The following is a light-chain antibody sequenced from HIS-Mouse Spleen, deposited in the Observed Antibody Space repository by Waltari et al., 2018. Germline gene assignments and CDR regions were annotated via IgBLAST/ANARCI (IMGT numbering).Light chain of an antibody. J-gene: IGKJ1*01. CDR1: PLLLPLSFPTY. Sequence: TPGQPASISCKSSPLLLPLSFPTYFYFYLQQPGQSPQLLIYEVSNRFSGLPDRFRGSGSGTDFTLKISRVEAEDVGVYYCMQSIQLPRTFGQGTKVEIK. CDR3: MQSIQLPRT. CDR2: EVS. V-gene: IGKV2D-29*02.